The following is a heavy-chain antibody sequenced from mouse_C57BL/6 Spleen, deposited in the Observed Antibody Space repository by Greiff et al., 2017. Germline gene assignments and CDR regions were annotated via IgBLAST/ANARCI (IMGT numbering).Heavy chain of an antibody. V-gene: IGHV5-4*03. J-gene: IGHJ2*01. CDR1: GFTFSSYA. D-gene: IGHD2-3*01. CDR2: ISDGGSYT. Sequence: EVKVVESGGGLVKPGGSLKLSCAASGFTFSSYAMSWVRQTPEKRLEWVATISDGGSYTYYPDNVKGRFPISRDNAKNNLYLQMSHLKSEDTAMYYCASDGGLLQRVYFDYWGQGTTLTVSS. CDR3: ASDGGLLQRVYFDY.